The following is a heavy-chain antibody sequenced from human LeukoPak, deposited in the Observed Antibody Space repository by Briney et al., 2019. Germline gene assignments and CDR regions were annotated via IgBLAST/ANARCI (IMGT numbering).Heavy chain of an antibody. CDR3: ARDGPDYGDYVPTL. CDR2: IIPVFGTA. CDR1: GGTFSSYA. J-gene: IGHJ4*02. Sequence: SVKVSCKASGGTFSSYAISWVRQAPGQGLEWMGGIIPVFGTANYAQKFQGRVTITADKSTSTAYMELSSLRSEDTAVYYCARDGPDYGDYVPTLWGQGTLVTVSS. V-gene: IGHV1-69*06. D-gene: IGHD4-17*01.